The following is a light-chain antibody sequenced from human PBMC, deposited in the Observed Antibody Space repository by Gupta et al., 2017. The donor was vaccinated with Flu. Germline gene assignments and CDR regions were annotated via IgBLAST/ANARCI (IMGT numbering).Light chain of an antibody. Sequence: SFILTQQPSVSVAPGQTASIACGGNNIGSETVHWYQQKPGQAPVLVLYDDDFRPSGIPERFSGSNSGNTATLTIRRVEAGDEADYYCQVWDTASDHWLFGAGTTLTVV. CDR3: QVWDTASDHWL. CDR2: DDD. V-gene: IGLV3-21*02. J-gene: IGLJ3*02. CDR1: NIGSET.